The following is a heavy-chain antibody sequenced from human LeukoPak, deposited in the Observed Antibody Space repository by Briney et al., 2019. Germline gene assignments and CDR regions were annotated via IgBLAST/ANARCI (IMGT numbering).Heavy chain of an antibody. Sequence: ASVKVSCKTSGYTFSNSGLHWVRQARGQSLEWMGWINAGNGNTKYSQKFQDRLTITRGTSASTVYMELNSLKSEDTAMYYCARGRGLIGTSRFDPWGQGTLVIVSS. D-gene: IGHD3-10*01. CDR3: ARGRGLIGTSRFDP. CDR2: INAGNGNT. CDR1: GYTFSNSG. V-gene: IGHV1-3*01. J-gene: IGHJ5*02.